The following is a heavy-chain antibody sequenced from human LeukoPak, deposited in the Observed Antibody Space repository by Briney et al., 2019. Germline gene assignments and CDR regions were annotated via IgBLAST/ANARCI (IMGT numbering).Heavy chain of an antibody. Sequence: GRSLRLSCAASGFTFDDYALHWVRQAPGRGPEWVSGISWNSGSIGYADSVKGRFTISRDNAKNSLYLQMNSLRAEDTALYYCTKTDYYDSSGYYRHWGQGTLVTVSS. CDR2: ISWNSGSI. CDR1: GFTFDDYA. D-gene: IGHD3-22*01. CDR3: TKTDYYDSSGYYRH. J-gene: IGHJ4*02. V-gene: IGHV3-9*01.